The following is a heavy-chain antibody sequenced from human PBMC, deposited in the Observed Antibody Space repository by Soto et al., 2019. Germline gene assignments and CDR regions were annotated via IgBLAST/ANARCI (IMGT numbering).Heavy chain of an antibody. CDR1: GFPFSYYY. D-gene: IGHD2-2*01. CDR3: ARGRRENQLLDWFDP. V-gene: IGHV3-11*01. J-gene: IGHJ5*02. Sequence: PGGSLRLSCTASGFPFSYYYMNCVRQAPGKGLEWVAYITSRGSLIKYADSVKGRFTISRDNAKNSIYLQMNSLRAEDTAVYYCARGRRENQLLDWFDPWGQGTPVTVSS. CDR2: ITSRGSLI.